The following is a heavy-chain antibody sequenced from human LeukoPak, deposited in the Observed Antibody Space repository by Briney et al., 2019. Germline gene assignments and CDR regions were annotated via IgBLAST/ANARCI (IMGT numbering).Heavy chain of an antibody. CDR1: GGTFSSYA. D-gene: IGHD3-22*01. Sequence: PVKVSCKASGGTFSSYAISWVRQAPGQGLEWMGRIIPILGIANYAQKFQGRVTITADKSTSTAYMELSSLRSEDTAVYYCASYDSSGYYFSYFDYWGQGTLVTVSS. V-gene: IGHV1-69*04. CDR3: ASYDSSGYYFSYFDY. J-gene: IGHJ4*02. CDR2: IIPILGIA.